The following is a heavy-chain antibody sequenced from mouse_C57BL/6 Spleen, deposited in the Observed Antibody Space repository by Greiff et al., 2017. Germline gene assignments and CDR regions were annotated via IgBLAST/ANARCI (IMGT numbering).Heavy chain of an antibody. J-gene: IGHJ2*01. Sequence: QVQLQQSGAELVKPGASVKISCKASGYAFSSYWMNWVKQRPGKGLEWIGQIYPGDGDTNYNGKFKGKATLTADKSSSTAYMQLSSLTSEDSAVYFCARNSYYYGSSSDYWGQGTTLTVSS. CDR1: GYAFSSYW. V-gene: IGHV1-80*01. CDR2: IYPGDGDT. D-gene: IGHD1-1*01. CDR3: ARNSYYYGSSSDY.